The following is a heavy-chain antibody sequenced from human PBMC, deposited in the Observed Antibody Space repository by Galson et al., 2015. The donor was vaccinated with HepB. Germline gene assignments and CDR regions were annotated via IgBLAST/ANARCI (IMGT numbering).Heavy chain of an antibody. J-gene: IGHJ4*02. V-gene: IGHV7-4-1*02. D-gene: IGHD5-24*01. CDR3: ARQEEMSTISGLGY. CDR1: GYSFTSYA. CDR2: INTNTGNP. Sequence: VKVSCKASGYSFTSYAMNWVRQAPGQGLEWIGWINTNTGNPTYALGFTGRFVFSFDTSVTTAYLHISRLKAEDTAVYYCARQEEMSTISGLGYWGQGTLVTVSS.